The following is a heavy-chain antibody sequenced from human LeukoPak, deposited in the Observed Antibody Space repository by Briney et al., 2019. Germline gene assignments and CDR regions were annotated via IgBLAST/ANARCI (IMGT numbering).Heavy chain of an antibody. J-gene: IGHJ4*02. Sequence: PGGSLRLSCAASGFTFSTYPLHWVRQAPGKGLEWVALISHLGDNEYYADSVKGRFSISRDNSKSTPYLHMNSLRPEDTALYYCAREGTYSDILTGYSFFDYWGQGTLVTVSS. CDR3: AREGTYSDILTGYSFFDY. CDR1: GFTFSTYP. D-gene: IGHD3-9*01. V-gene: IGHV3-30-3*01. CDR2: ISHLGDNE.